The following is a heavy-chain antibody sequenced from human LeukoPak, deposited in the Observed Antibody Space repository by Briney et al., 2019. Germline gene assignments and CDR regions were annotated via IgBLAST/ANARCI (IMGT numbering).Heavy chain of an antibody. CDR1: GGSISSRSYY. J-gene: IGHJ4*02. V-gene: IGHV4-39*01. CDR2: IFYSGST. D-gene: IGHD5-24*01. CDR3: ARGARAGYNLEPFDY. Sequence: SETLSLTCTVSGGSISSRSYYWGWLRQPPGKGLEWIASIFYSGSTYHNPSLKSRVTISVDTSKSQFSLKLSSVTAADTAVYYCARGARAGYNLEPFDYWGQGTLVTVSS.